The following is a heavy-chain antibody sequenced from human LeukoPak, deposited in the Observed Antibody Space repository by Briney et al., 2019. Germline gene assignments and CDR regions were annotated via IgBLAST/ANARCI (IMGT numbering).Heavy chain of an antibody. D-gene: IGHD5-24*01. J-gene: IGHJ4*02. V-gene: IGHV5-51*01. CDR1: GYIFTRYL. CDR3: ARPRGRWLYYFDY. CDR2: IYLGESDT. Sequence: GESLKISRKGSGYIFTRYLIGGVRPTPGKGLAWMGIIYLGESDTRFRPSLQGQVTISADKSIRTASLQWSSLKASDTAMYYCARPRGRWLYYFDYWGQGTLVTVSS.